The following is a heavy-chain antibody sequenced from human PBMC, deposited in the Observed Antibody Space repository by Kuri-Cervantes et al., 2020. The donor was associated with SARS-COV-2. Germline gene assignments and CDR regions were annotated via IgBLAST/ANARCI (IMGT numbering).Heavy chain of an antibody. J-gene: IGHJ2*01. CDR2: IYPGDSDT. Sequence: KVSCKASGYTFTGYYMHWVRQMPGKGLEWMGIIYPGDSDTRYSPSFQGQVTISADKSISTAYLQWSSLKASDTAMYYCARRSWYFDLWGRGTLVTVSS. V-gene: IGHV5-51*01. CDR3: ARRSWYFDL. CDR1: GYTFTGYY.